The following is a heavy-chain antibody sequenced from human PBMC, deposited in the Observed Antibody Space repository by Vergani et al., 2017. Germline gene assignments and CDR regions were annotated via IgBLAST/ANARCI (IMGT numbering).Heavy chain of an antibody. CDR3: ARYGPGYPYYEFGSDNVPGPFDY. CDR1: GGSFSGYY. Sequence: QVQLQQWGAGLLKPSETLSLTCAVSGGSFSGYYWSWIRQHPGKGLEWIGEINHSGSTNYNPSLKSRVTISVDTSKNQFSLKLSSVTAADTDVYYCARYGPGYPYYEFGSDNVPGPFDYWGQGTLVTVSS. J-gene: IGHJ4*02. V-gene: IGHV4-34*01. CDR2: INHSGST. D-gene: IGHD3-3*01.